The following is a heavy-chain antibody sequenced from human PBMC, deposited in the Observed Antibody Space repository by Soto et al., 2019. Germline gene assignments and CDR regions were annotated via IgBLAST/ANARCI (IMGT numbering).Heavy chain of an antibody. CDR3: ARAGVGAAARIEYYYYHGLDV. CDR2: ILYTGST. Sequence: QLQLQESGPGLVRPSETLSLTCSVSGGSININDYYWGWIRQPPGKELEWIASILYTGSTYYHPSLKGHVALTADTSKNESSLNRASVAAADTAVYHCARAGVGAAARIEYYYYHGLDVWGQGTLVAAS. V-gene: IGHV4-39*01. D-gene: IGHD6-6*01. J-gene: IGHJ6*02. CDR1: GGSININDYY.